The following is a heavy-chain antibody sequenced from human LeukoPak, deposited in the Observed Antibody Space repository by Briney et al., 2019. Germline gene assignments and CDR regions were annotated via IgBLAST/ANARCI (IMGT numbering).Heavy chain of an antibody. J-gene: IGHJ6*03. D-gene: IGHD3-3*01. Sequence: SETLSLTCTISGGSISSYYWSWIRQPPGKGLEWIGYIYYSGSTNYNPSLKSRVTISVDTSKNQFSLKLSSVTAADTAVYYCARDLRGEYYDFWSGINYYYYYMDVWGKGTTVTVSS. V-gene: IGHV4-59*01. CDR2: IYYSGST. CDR1: GGSISSYY. CDR3: ARDLRGEYYDFWSGINYYYYYMDV.